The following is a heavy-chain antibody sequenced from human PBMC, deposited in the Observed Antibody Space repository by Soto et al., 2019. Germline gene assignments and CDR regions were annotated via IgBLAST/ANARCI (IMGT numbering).Heavy chain of an antibody. CDR1: GYTFRNYG. D-gene: IGHD3-3*01. Sequence: QVLLVQSGAEVKKPGASVKVSCKASGYTFRNYGISWVRQAPGQGLEWMGWISPYNGDTKYAQKVQGRVTMTTDTSTSTTYMEVRSLRFDDTAVYYCARDRITIFDRDDMGVWGQGTTVTVSS. V-gene: IGHV1-18*01. CDR2: ISPYNGDT. CDR3: ARDRITIFDRDDMGV. J-gene: IGHJ6*02.